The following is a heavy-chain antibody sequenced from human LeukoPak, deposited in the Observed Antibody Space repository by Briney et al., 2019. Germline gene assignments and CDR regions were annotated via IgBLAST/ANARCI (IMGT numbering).Heavy chain of an antibody. V-gene: IGHV3-33*01. J-gene: IGHJ4*02. CDR3: ARDHPTYGDYDLDY. D-gene: IGHD4-17*01. CDR2: IGYDGSNK. Sequence: PGGSLRLSCAASGFTFSSYGMHGVRQAPGKGLEGVAVIGYDGSNKHYADSVKGRFTISRDNSKNTLYLQMNSLRAEDTAVYYCARDHPTYGDYDLDYWGQGTLVTVSS. CDR1: GFTFSSYG.